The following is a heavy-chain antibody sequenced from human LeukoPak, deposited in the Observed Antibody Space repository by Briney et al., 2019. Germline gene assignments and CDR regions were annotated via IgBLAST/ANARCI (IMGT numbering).Heavy chain of an antibody. V-gene: IGHV1-69*13. Sequence: GASVKVSCKASGYTFTSYGISWVRQAPGQGLEWMGGIIPIFGTANYAQKFQGRVTITADESTSTAYMELSSLRSEDTAVYYCASRGMEGRSDYWGQGTLVTVSS. J-gene: IGHJ4*02. CDR3: ASRGMEGRSDY. CDR2: IIPIFGTA. CDR1: GYTFTSYG. D-gene: IGHD1-1*01.